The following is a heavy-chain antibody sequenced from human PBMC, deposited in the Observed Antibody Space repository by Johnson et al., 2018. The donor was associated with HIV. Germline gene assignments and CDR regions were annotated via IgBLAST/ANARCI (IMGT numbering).Heavy chain of an antibody. CDR2: ISYDGSNK. J-gene: IGHJ3*02. V-gene: IGHV3-30-3*01. Sequence: QVQLVESGGGVVQPGRSLRLSCAASGFTFSSYAMHWVRQAPGKGLEWVAVISYDGSNKYYADSVKGRFTISRDNSKNTLYLQMNSLRAEDTALYYCARLKDDYGDYWAFDIWGQVTVVTVSS. CDR1: GFTFSSYA. D-gene: IGHD4-17*01. CDR3: ARLKDDYGDYWAFDI.